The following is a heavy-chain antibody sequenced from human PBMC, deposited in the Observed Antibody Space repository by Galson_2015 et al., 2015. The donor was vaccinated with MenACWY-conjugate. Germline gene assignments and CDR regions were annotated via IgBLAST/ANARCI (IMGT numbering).Heavy chain of an antibody. J-gene: IGHJ4*02. CDR3: AKLLGLRAFDY. V-gene: IGHV3-23*01. D-gene: IGHD5-12*01. Sequence: SLRLSCAASGFTFSNYAMSWVRQAPGKGLEWVSAISGSDGSTYYADSVKGRFTISRDNSKNTVSLQMNSLRAEDTAVYYCAKLLGLRAFDYWGQGTLVTVSS. CDR1: GFTFSNYA. CDR2: ISGSDGST.